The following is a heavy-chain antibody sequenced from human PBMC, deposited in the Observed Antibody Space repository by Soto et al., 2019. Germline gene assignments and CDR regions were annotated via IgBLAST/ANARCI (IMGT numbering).Heavy chain of an antibody. CDR1: GGTFSSYA. J-gene: IGHJ6*02. V-gene: IGHV1-69*13. CDR3: ARYRRDYYGMDV. CDR2: IIPIFGTA. Sequence: SVKVSCKASGGTFSSYAISWVRQAPGQGLEWMGGIIPIFGTANYAQKFQGRVTITADESTSTAYMELSSLRSEDTAVYYCARYRRDYYGMDVWGQGTTVTVS. D-gene: IGHD1-26*01.